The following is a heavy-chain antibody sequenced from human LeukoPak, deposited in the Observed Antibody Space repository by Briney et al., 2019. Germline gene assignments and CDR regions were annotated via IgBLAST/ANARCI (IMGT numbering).Heavy chain of an antibody. CDR2: INHSGST. CDR3: ARKYSSGLNWFDP. V-gene: IGHV4-34*01. Sequence: SETPSLTCTVSGGSISNYYWSWIRQPPGKGLEWIGEINHSGSTNYNPSLKSRVTISVDTSKNQFSLKLSSVTAADTAVYYCARKYSSGLNWFDPWGQGTLVTVSS. J-gene: IGHJ5*02. D-gene: IGHD6-19*01. CDR1: GGSISNYY.